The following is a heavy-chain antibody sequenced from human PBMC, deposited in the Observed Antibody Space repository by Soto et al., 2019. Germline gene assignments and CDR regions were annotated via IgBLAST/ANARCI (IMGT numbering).Heavy chain of an antibody. D-gene: IGHD2-21*01. CDR1: GNTFSNYY. CDR3: ARGGHVVVVSAAFDY. CDR2: INPSGGHT. V-gene: IGHV1-46*03. J-gene: IGHJ4*02. Sequence: ASVKVSCKASGNTFSNYYIHWVRQAPGQGLEWMGTINPSGGHTTYAQKFLGRVTMTRDTSTSTLYMEVTSLRSEDTAVYYCARGGHVVVVSAAFDYWGQGTLVTVSS.